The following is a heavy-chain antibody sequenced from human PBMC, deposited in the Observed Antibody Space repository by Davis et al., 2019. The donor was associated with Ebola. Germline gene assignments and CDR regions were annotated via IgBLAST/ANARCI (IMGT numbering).Heavy chain of an antibody. CDR3: AKEEAYCGGDCYGYFDS. CDR2: VSGRATTI. V-gene: IGHV3-23*01. J-gene: IGHJ4*02. D-gene: IGHD2-21*02. CDR1: GFIFRNNW. Sequence: GESLKISCAASGFIFRNNWVTWVRQAPGKGLEWVSVVSGRATTIYYADSVKGRFTISRDNSKNTLYLQMNSLRAEDTALYYCAKEEAYCGGDCYGYFDSWGQGTLVTVSS.